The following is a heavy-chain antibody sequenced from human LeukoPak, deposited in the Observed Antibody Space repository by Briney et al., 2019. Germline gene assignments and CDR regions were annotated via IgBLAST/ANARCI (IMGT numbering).Heavy chain of an antibody. CDR3: ATDPSEMATIPYFGY. CDR1: GGSTNNGGYY. D-gene: IGHD5-24*01. J-gene: IGHJ4*02. Sequence: TSQTLSLTCTVSGGSTNNGGYYWSWIRQHPGKGLEWIGYIYYSGSSYYNPSLRSRVTISVDTSKNHFSLKLSSVTAADTAVYYCATDPSEMATIPYFGYWGQGTLVTVSS. CDR2: IYYSGSS. V-gene: IGHV4-31*03.